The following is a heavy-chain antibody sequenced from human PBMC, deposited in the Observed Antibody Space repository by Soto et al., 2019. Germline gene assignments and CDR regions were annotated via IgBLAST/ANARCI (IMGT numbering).Heavy chain of an antibody. V-gene: IGHV4-39*01. D-gene: IGHD6-13*01. Sequence: QLQLQESPPGLVKPSETLFLTCTVSSRSISSSSYYWGWIRQPPGKGLECIGSIYYSESTYYNPSLKSRFTISLDTSNNQFSLKLSSVTAADTGVYYCASQQYSSSWQLYYCGMDVWGQGTTVTVSS. CDR3: ASQQYSSSWQLYYCGMDV. CDR1: SRSISSSSYY. CDR2: IYYSEST. J-gene: IGHJ6*02.